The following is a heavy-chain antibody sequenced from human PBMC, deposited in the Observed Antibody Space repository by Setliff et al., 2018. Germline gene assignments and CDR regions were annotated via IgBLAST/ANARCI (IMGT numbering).Heavy chain of an antibody. CDR2: INHYGGT. Sequence: PSETLSLTCAVYDGSFSDYYWSWIRQPPGKGLEWIGEINHYGGTNYKSSLRSRVTISLDTSENQFSLKLNSVTAADTAMYYCAGTPALGTSWLSPFDYWGQGTLVTVSS. J-gene: IGHJ4*02. CDR3: AGTPALGTSWLSPFDY. CDR1: DGSFSDYY. D-gene: IGHD5-12*01. V-gene: IGHV4-34*01.